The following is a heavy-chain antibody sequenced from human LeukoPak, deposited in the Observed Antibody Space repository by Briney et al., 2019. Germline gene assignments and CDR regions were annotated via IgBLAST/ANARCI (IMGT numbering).Heavy chain of an antibody. CDR3: AREITMVRGVMVFDP. CDR2: IIPIFGTA. D-gene: IGHD3-10*01. CDR1: GGTFSSYA. V-gene: IGHV1-69*13. J-gene: IGHJ5*02. Sequence: ASVNVSCKASGGTFSSYAISWVRQAPGQGLEWMGGIIPIFGTANYAQKFQGRVTITADESTSTAYMELSSLRSEDTAVYYCAREITMVRGVMVFDPWGQGTLVTVSS.